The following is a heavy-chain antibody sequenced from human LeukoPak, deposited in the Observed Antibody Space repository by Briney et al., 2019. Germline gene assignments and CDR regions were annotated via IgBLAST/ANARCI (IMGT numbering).Heavy chain of an antibody. V-gene: IGHV4-38-2*02. CDR1: GYSIITGYY. D-gene: IGHD6-13*01. CDR2: SFHTGIT. J-gene: IGHJ4*02. Sequence: SETLSLTCTVSGYSIITGYYWGWIRQPPGKGLEWIASSFHTGITNYNPSLRSRVTISLDTSKNQFSLNLNSVTAADTAVYFCVRMEQQLSISYFDYWGQGTLVTVSS. CDR3: VRMEQQLSISYFDY.